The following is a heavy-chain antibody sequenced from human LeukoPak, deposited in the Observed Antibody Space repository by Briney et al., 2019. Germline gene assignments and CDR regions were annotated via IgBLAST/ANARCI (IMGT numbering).Heavy chain of an antibody. CDR2: IYYSGST. J-gene: IGHJ4*02. V-gene: IGHV4-59*01. CDR1: GGSTSSYY. Sequence: PSETLSLTCTVSGGSTSSYYWSWIRQPPGKGLEWIGYIYYSGSTNYNPSLKSRVTISVDTSKNQFPLKLSSVTAADTAVYYCARSRAAVAGTFDYWGQGTLVTVCS. D-gene: IGHD6-19*01. CDR3: ARSRAAVAGTFDY.